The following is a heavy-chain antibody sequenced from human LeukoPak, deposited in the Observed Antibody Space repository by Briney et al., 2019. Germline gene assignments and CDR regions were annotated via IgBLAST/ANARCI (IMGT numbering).Heavy chain of an antibody. J-gene: IGHJ4*02. D-gene: IGHD3-3*01. V-gene: IGHV3-23*01. Sequence: GGSLRLSCAASGFTFSSYAMSWVRQAPGKGLEWVSAISGSGGSTYYADSVKGRFTISRDNSKNTLYLQMNSLRAEDTAVYYCAKGLSHYDFWSGYSYWGQGTLVTVSS. CDR3: AKGLSHYDFWSGYSY. CDR2: ISGSGGST. CDR1: GFTFSSYA.